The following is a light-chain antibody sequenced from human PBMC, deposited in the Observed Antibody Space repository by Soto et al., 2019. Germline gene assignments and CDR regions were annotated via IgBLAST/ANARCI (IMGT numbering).Light chain of an antibody. V-gene: IGKV3-20*01. CDR2: GAS. Sequence: EIVLTQSPGTLSLSPGERVTLSCRASQNVYNNYLAWYQQRPGQAPRSLIYGASSRATGIPDRFSGSGSGTDFTLSISRLEPEDSEVYYCQQYVTSPWAFGQGTKVDIK. CDR1: QNVYNNY. J-gene: IGKJ1*01. CDR3: QQYVTSPWA.